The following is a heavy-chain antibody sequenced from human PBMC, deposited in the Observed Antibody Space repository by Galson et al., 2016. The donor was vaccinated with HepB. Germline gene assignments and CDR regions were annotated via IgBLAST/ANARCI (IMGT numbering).Heavy chain of an antibody. J-gene: IGHJ4*02. Sequence: SVKVSCKASGYTFTTYGITWVRQAPGQGLEWMGWINPYNADTSYAQKFQDRVTMTTDTPTSTVYMEMRSLRSDDTAIYYCARVAYTFWSGYLYYFDNWGQGTLVTVSS. CDR1: GYTFTTYG. CDR2: INPYNADT. CDR3: ARVAYTFWSGYLYYFDN. V-gene: IGHV1-18*01. D-gene: IGHD3-3*01.